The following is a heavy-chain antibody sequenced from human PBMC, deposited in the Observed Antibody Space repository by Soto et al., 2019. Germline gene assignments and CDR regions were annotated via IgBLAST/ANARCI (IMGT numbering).Heavy chain of an antibody. CDR1: GFTFSNYA. CDR2: ISNNGGST. D-gene: IGHD3-9*01. CDR3: AKDESAGYYYFDY. J-gene: IGHJ4*02. V-gene: IGHV3-23*01. Sequence: GGSLRLSCAASGFTFSNYAMSWVRQAPGKGLEWVSVISNNGGSTYYADSVKGRFTISRDNSKNTLYLQMNSLRAEDTAVYYSAKDESAGYYYFDYWGQGTLVTVSS.